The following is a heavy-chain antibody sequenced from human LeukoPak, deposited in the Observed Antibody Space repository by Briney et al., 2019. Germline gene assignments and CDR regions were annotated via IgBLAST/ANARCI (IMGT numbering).Heavy chain of an antibody. D-gene: IGHD5-24*01. V-gene: IGHV1-3*03. Sequence: ASVKVSCKASGGIFSSYVISWVRQAPGQRPEWLGWINPANGYAKYSQELQGRVLITRDTSANTAYMELSSLRSEDMAIYYCAIRDGHTDHWGQGTLVTVSS. J-gene: IGHJ4*02. CDR2: INPANGYA. CDR1: GGIFSSYV. CDR3: AIRDGHTDH.